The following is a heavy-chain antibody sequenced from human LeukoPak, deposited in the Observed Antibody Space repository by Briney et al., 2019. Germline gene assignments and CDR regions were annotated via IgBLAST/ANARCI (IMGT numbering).Heavy chain of an antibody. J-gene: IGHJ5*02. D-gene: IGHD6-13*01. CDR1: GGSFSGYY. Sequence: SETLSLTCAVYGGSFSGYYWSWIRQPPGKGLEWIGEINHSGSTKYNPSLKSRVTISVDTSKNQFSLKLSSVTAADTAVYYCARGLISSSWRNNWFDPWGQGILVTVSS. V-gene: IGHV4-34*01. CDR2: INHSGST. CDR3: ARGLISSSWRNNWFDP.